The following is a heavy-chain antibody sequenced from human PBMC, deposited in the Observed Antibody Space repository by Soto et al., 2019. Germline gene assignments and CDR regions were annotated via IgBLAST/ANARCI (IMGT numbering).Heavy chain of an antibody. Sequence: QVQLQQWGAGLLKPSETLSLTCAVYGGSFSGYYWSWIRQPPGKGLEWIGEINHSGSTNYNPSLKSRVTISVDTSKNQFPLKLSSVTAADTAVYYCARWLVVPATSFDYWGQGTLVTVSS. CDR2: INHSGST. CDR3: ARWLVVPATSFDY. V-gene: IGHV4-34*01. CDR1: GGSFSGYY. J-gene: IGHJ4*02. D-gene: IGHD2-21*01.